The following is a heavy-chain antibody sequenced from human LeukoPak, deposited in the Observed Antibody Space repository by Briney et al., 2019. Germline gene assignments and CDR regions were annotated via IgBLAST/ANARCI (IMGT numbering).Heavy chain of an antibody. Sequence: SETLSLTCAVYGGSFSGYYWSWIRQPPGKGLEWIGYIYYSGSTNYNPSLKSRVTISVDTSKNQFSLKLSSVTAEDTAVYYCARECSSTSCYDAFDIWGQGTMVTVSS. CDR1: GGSFSGYY. CDR3: ARECSSTSCYDAFDI. V-gene: IGHV4-59*01. CDR2: IYYSGST. D-gene: IGHD2-2*01. J-gene: IGHJ3*02.